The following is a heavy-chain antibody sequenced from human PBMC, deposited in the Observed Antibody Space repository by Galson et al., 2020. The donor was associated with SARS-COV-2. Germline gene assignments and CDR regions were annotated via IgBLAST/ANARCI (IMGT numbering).Heavy chain of an antibody. CDR2: IYYSGST. CDR1: GGSITSSSYY. CDR3: GKGTQWLVPHWFDP. Sequence: ETSETLSLTCTVSGGSITSSSYYWGWIRQPPRKGLEWIGSIYYSGSTYYNPSLKSRVTISVDTSKNQFSLKLSSVTAADTAVYYCGKGTQWLVPHWFDPWGQGTLVTVSS. D-gene: IGHD6-19*01. J-gene: IGHJ5*02. V-gene: IGHV4-39*01.